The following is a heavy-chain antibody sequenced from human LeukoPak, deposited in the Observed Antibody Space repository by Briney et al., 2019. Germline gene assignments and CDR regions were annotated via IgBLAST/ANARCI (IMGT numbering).Heavy chain of an antibody. CDR2: IYYSGST. Sequence: SETLSLTCTVSGASISSYYWSWTRQPPGKGLEWIGYIYYSGSTNYNPSLKSRVTISLDTSKNQFSLKLSSVTAADTAVYYCARGETTVFGVVTVFDYWGQGTLVTVSS. CDR1: GASISSYY. V-gene: IGHV4-59*01. D-gene: IGHD3-3*01. CDR3: ARGETTVFGVVTVFDY. J-gene: IGHJ4*02.